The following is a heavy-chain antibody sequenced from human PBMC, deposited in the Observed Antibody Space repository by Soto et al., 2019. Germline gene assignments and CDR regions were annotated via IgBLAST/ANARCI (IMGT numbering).Heavy chain of an antibody. Sequence: EVQLLESGGGLVQPGGSLRLSCAASGFTFTNYAMSWVRQAPGKGLEWVSSISGSGGSTYYADSVKGRVTIPRDNSKNTLYLQMNSLRAEDTAVYYCAKEPRRYCSSTSCERWFDPWGQGTLVTVSS. V-gene: IGHV3-23*01. D-gene: IGHD2-2*01. CDR2: ISGSGGST. CDR1: GFTFTNYA. J-gene: IGHJ5*02. CDR3: AKEPRRYCSSTSCERWFDP.